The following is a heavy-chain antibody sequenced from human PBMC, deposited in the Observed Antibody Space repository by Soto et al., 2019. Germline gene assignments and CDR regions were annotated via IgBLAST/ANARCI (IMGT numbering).Heavy chain of an antibody. CDR1: GFTFSSFW. D-gene: IGHD3-10*01. Sequence: GGSLRLSCAASGFTFSSFWMSWVRQAPGKGLEWVANIKTDGSETHYVDSVKGRFTISRDNPKTSLFLQMNSLRVEDTAVYFCTSDRYPRFYHGSGSYPYYWGQGAPVTVSS. J-gene: IGHJ4*02. V-gene: IGHV3-7*03. CDR2: IKTDGSET. CDR3: TSDRYPRFYHGSGSYPYY.